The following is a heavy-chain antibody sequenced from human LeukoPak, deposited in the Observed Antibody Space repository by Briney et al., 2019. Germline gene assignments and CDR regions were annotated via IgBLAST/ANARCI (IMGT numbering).Heavy chain of an antibody. CDR1: GGSISSYY. CDR3: ARDSSIAARPSGGGMDV. J-gene: IGHJ6*02. V-gene: IGHV4-59*01. CDR2: IYYSGST. Sequence: PSETLSLTCTVSGGSISSYYWSWIRQPPGKGLEWIGYIYYSGSTNYNPSLKSRVTISVDTSKNQFSLKLSSVTAADTAVYYCARDSSIAARPSGGGMDVWGQGTTVTVSS. D-gene: IGHD6-6*01.